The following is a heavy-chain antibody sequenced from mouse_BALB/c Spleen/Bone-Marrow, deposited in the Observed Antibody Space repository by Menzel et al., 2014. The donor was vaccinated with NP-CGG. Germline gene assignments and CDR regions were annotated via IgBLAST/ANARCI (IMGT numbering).Heavy chain of an antibody. CDR1: GFIFSSYA. CDR3: ARHGITRLLDY. V-gene: IGHV5-9-3*01. J-gene: IGHJ2*01. Sequence: DVHLVESGGGLVKPGGSLKLSCAASGFIFSSYAMSWVRPTPEKRLEWVATISSGGSYTYYPDSVKGRFTISRDNAKNTLYLQMSSLRSEDTAMYYCARHGITRLLDYWGQGTTLTVSS. CDR2: ISSGGSYT. D-gene: IGHD2-4*01.